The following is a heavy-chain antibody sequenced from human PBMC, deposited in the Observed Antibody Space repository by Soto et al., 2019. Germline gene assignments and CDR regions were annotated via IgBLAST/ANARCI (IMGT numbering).Heavy chain of an antibody. D-gene: IGHD3-10*01. V-gene: IGHV3-23*01. CDR2: ISGSGGST. CDR3: AKGVMVRGVNNWFDP. Sequence: GGSLRLSCAASGFTFSSYAMSWVRQAPGKGLEWVSAISGSGGSTYYADSVKGRFTISRDNSKNTLYLQMNSLRAEDTAVYYCAKGVMVRGVNNWFDPWGQGTLVTVSS. CDR1: GFTFSSYA. J-gene: IGHJ5*02.